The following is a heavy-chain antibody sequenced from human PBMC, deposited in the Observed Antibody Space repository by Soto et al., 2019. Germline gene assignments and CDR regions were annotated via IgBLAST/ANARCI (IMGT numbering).Heavy chain of an antibody. CDR2: IYWDDSK. V-gene: IGHV2-5*02. CDR1: GFSLSTSGVG. CDR3: AHKGPEDWPLDY. D-gene: IGHD3-9*01. Sequence: QITLKESGPTLVRPTQTLTLTCAFSGFSLSTSGVGVGWIRQPPGKALEWLAVIYWDDSKHYSPSLRSRLTITKDTSKNQVVLIMTNMDPMDKGTYYCAHKGPEDWPLDYWGQGTLVTVSS. J-gene: IGHJ4*02.